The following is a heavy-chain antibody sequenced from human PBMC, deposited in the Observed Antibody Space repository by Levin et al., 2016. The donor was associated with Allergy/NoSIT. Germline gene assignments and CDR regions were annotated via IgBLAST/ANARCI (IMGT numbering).Heavy chain of an antibody. J-gene: IGHJ4*02. V-gene: IGHV5-10-1*01. CDR2: IDPSDSYT. D-gene: IGHD6-13*01. CDR3: ARHGRPSSSWYAIDY. Sequence: VRQMPGKGLEWMGRIDPSDSYTNYSPSFQGHVTISADKSISTASLQWSSLKASDTAMYYCARHGRPSSSWYAIDYWGQGTLVTVSS.